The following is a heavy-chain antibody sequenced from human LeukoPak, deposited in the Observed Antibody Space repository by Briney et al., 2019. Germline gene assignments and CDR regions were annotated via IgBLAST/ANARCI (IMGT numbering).Heavy chain of an antibody. CDR2: INSDGSST. D-gene: IGHD3-22*01. Sequence: GGSLRLSCAASGFTFSSYWMHWVRQAPGKGLVWVSRINSDGSSTSYADSVKGRFTISRDNAKNTLCLQMNSLRAEDTAVYYCARAGGAVITSYWGQGTLVTVSS. J-gene: IGHJ4*02. CDR3: ARAGGAVITSY. CDR1: GFTFSSYW. V-gene: IGHV3-74*01.